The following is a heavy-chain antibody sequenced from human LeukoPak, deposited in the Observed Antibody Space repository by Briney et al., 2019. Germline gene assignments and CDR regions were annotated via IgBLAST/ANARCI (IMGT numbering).Heavy chain of an antibody. CDR2: ITNDGSNT. V-gene: IGHV3-74*01. CDR1: GFSFSSHW. Sequence: GGSLRLSCEASGFSFSSHWMHWVRQSPGKGLVWVSRITNDGSNTVYADSVEGRFTISRDNARNTLYLQMNSLRVEDTAVYYCVRGSLGPDHWGQGTLVTVSS. CDR3: VRGSLGPDH. J-gene: IGHJ4*02.